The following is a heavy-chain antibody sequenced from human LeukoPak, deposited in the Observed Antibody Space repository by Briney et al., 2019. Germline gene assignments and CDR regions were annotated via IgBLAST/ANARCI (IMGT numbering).Heavy chain of an antibody. CDR2: IYYSGST. CDR1: GGSISSSSYY. CDR3: ARDPFECSATSCYHNS. V-gene: IGHV4-39*07. D-gene: IGHD2-2*01. J-gene: IGHJ4*02. Sequence: SETLSLTCTVSGGSISSSSYYWGWIRQPPGTGLEWIGSIYYSGSTYYNPSLKSRVTMSVDTSKNQFSLKLNSVTAADTAVYYCARDPFECSATSCYHNSWGRGTLVTVSS.